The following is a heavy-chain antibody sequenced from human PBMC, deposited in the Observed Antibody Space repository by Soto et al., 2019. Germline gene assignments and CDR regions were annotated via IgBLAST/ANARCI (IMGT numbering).Heavy chain of an antibody. CDR2: IIPIFGTA. CDR1: GGAFSSYA. V-gene: IGHV1-69*13. CDR3: ARGGYCSSTSCPDYPYYYYYGMDV. Sequence: GASVKVSCKASGGAFSSYAISWVRQAPGQGLEWMGGIIPIFGTANYAQKFQGRVTITADESTSTAYMELSSLRSEDTAVYYCARGGYCSSTSCPDYPYYYYYGMDVWGQGTTVTVSS. J-gene: IGHJ6*02. D-gene: IGHD2-2*01.